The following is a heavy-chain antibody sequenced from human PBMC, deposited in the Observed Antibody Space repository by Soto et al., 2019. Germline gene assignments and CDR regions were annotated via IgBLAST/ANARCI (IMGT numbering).Heavy chain of an antibody. CDR3: ARDNNDFWSLYPLAFDY. CDR2: ISTSGHV. J-gene: IGHJ4*02. D-gene: IGHD3-3*01. Sequence: SETLSLTCSVSGGSLSKYYWSWIRQPAGKGLEWIGRISTSGHVVSKVSLRSRLTMSVDMSNNHFSLKLTSVTAADTAVYYCARDNNDFWSLYPLAFDYWGQGALVTAPQ. V-gene: IGHV4-4*07. CDR1: GGSLSKYY.